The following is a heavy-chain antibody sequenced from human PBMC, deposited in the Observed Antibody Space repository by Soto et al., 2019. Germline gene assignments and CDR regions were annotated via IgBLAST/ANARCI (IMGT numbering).Heavy chain of an antibody. D-gene: IGHD4-17*01. Sequence: PSETLSLTCTVSGGSIISTFYYWGWLRQPPGRGLEWIANIHYSGETHYSPSLKSRVAISVDTSKSQFSLTLDSVTAADTAVYYCARRKDFREHGRFDPWGQGILVTVSS. V-gene: IGHV4-39*01. CDR3: ARRKDFREHGRFDP. J-gene: IGHJ5*02. CDR1: GGSIISTFYY. CDR2: IHYSGET.